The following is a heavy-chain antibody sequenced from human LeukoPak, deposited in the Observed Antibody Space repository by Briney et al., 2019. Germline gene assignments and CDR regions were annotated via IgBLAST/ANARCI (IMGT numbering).Heavy chain of an antibody. D-gene: IGHD3-22*01. V-gene: IGHV3-7*01. Sequence: PGGSLRLSCAASGFTFSSYSMNWVRQVPGKGLEWVANIKQDGSEKYYVDSVKGRFTISRDNAKNSLYLQMNSLRAEDTAVYYCARDRDNDHYYDSSLDAFDIWGQGTMVTVSS. CDR3: ARDRDNDHYYDSSLDAFDI. CDR1: GFTFSSYS. CDR2: IKQDGSEK. J-gene: IGHJ3*02.